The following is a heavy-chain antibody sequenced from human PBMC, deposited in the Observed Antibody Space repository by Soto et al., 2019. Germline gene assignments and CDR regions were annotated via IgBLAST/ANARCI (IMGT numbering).Heavy chain of an antibody. CDR3: ARSAGIAVAGTDGY. CDR2: ISSSGSTI. V-gene: IGHV3-11*01. J-gene: IGHJ4*02. D-gene: IGHD6-19*01. Sequence: GGSLRLSCAASGFTFSDYYMSWIRQAPGKGLEWVSYISSSGSTIYYADSVKGPFNISRENAKNSLYLQMNSLRAEDAAVYYCARSAGIAVAGTDGYWGQGTLVTVFS. CDR1: GFTFSDYY.